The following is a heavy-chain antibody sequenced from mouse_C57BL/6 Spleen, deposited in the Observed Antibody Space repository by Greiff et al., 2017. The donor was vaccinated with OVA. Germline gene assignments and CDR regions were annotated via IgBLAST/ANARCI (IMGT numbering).Heavy chain of an antibody. Sequence: VKLMESGPGLVAPSQSLSITCTVSGSSLTSYGVHWVRQPPGKGLEWLVVIWSDGSTTYNSALKSRLSISKDNSKSQVFLKMNSLQTDDTAMYYCARHDYDGYAMDYWGQGTSVTVSS. CDR2: IWSDGST. D-gene: IGHD2-4*01. CDR3: ARHDYDGYAMDY. CDR1: GSSLTSYG. V-gene: IGHV2-6-1*01. J-gene: IGHJ4*01.